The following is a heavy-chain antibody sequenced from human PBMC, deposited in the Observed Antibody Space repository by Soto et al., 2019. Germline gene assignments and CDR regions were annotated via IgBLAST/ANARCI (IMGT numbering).Heavy chain of an antibody. V-gene: IGHV4-39*01. CDR3: ARHGDFSDDPSYLSFDY. Sequence: SETLSLTCTVSSGSISSSTFYRGWIRQSPGKGLEWIGSIYYSGSTHYNPSLTSRVTIFVDMSKNQFSLSLTSVTAADTAVYYCARHGDFSDDPSYLSFDYWGQGTLVTVSS. CDR2: IYYSGST. D-gene: IGHD2-21*02. CDR1: SGSISSSTFY. J-gene: IGHJ4*02.